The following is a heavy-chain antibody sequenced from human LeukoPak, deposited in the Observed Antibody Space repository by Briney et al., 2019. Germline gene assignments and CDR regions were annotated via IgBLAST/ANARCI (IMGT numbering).Heavy chain of an antibody. CDR1: GDSVSSDNAA. Sequence: SQTLSLTCAISGDSVSSDNAAWNWTRQSPSRGLEWLGRAYYRSKWYDDYAISVKSRLRVNPDTSKNQFSLQLNSVTPEDTAIYYCARHTTSGNFDYWGQGTLVTVSS. CDR2: AYYRSKWYD. V-gene: IGHV6-1*01. D-gene: IGHD1-1*01. CDR3: ARHTTSGNFDY. J-gene: IGHJ4*02.